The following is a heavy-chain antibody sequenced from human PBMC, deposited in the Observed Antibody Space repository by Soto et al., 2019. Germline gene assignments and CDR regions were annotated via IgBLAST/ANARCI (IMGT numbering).Heavy chain of an antibody. V-gene: IGHV3-23*01. Sequence: GGSLRLSCAASGFTFSSYAMSWVRQAPGKGLEWVSAISGSGGSTYYADSVKGRFTISRDNSKNTLYLQMNSLRAEDTAVYYCAKPKTYYDILTGYLYYFDYWGQGTLVTVS. CDR2: ISGSGGST. D-gene: IGHD3-9*01. CDR3: AKPKTYYDILTGYLYYFDY. J-gene: IGHJ4*02. CDR1: GFTFSSYA.